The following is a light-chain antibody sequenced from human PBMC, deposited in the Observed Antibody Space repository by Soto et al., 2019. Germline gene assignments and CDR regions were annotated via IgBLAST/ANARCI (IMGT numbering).Light chain of an antibody. Sequence: GSLSLSLGHRSTLSCMASQTFSNSYLAWYQKKPGXAPRLLIHGTSSRDTGIPDRFSGSGSGTDFNLTIRRLEPEDFAVYYCQQYGSSGTFGQGTKVDIK. J-gene: IGKJ1*01. CDR2: GTS. V-gene: IGKV3-20*01. CDR1: QTFSNSY. CDR3: QQYGSSGT.